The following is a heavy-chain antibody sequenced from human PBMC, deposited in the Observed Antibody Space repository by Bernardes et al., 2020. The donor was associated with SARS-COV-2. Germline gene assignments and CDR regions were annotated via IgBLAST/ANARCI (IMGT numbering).Heavy chain of an antibody. V-gene: IGHV3-21*04. D-gene: IGHD3-22*01. J-gene: IGHJ4*02. CDR1: GFTFSRYT. CDR3: ARDDGSYYDSSGFDY. Sequence: SLRLSCAASGFTFSRYTMNWVRQAPGKGLEWVSSITTSSNYIYYADSVKGRFTISRDNAKNSLFLEMNSLRAEDTAIYYCARDDGSYYDSSGFDYWGQGTLVTVSS. CDR2: ITTSSNYI.